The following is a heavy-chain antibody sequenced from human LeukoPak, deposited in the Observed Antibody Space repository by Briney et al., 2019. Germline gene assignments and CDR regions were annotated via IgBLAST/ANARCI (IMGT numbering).Heavy chain of an antibody. CDR3: ARGNYYDAGGYSGIAFDI. J-gene: IGHJ3*02. CDR2: IYHSGST. D-gene: IGHD3-22*01. V-gene: IGHV4-30-2*01. Sequence: SETLSLTCTVSGGSISSGGYYWSWIRQPPGRGLEWIGYIYHSGSTYYNPSLKSRVTISVDTSKNQFSLKLTSLTAADTAVFYCARGNYYDAGGYSGIAFDIWGPGTMVTVSS. CDR1: GGSISSGGYY.